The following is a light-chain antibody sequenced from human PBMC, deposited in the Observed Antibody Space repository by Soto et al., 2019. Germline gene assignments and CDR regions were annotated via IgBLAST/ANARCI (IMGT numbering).Light chain of an antibody. Sequence: DIVMTQSPLSLPVTPGEPASISCRSSQSLLHSNGYNYLDWYLQKPGQSPQLLIYLGSNRASGVPERFRGSGSGTDFTLKIRRVEAEDVGVYYCMQALQTPLTFGGGTKVEIK. CDR3: MQALQTPLT. CDR1: QSLLHSNGYNY. J-gene: IGKJ4*01. CDR2: LGS. V-gene: IGKV2-28*01.